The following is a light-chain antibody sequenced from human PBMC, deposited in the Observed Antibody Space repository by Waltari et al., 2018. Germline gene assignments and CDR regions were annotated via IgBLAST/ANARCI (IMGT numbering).Light chain of an antibody. CDR1: TSNIRAGYA. CDR2: VNS. J-gene: IGLJ2*01. V-gene: IGLV1-40*01. Sequence: QSVLTQPPSVSGAPGQRVTISCTGTTSNIRAGYALYWYQQLPGTVPKLLIFVNSNRPSGVPDRFSGSKSGTSASLVITGLQAEDEADYYCQSYDSSLSGKVFGGGTKLTVL. CDR3: QSYDSSLSGKV.